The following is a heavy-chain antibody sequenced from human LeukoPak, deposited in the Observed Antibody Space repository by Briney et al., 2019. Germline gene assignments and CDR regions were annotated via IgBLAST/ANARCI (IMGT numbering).Heavy chain of an antibody. J-gene: IGHJ6*02. CDR1: GFTFRRYG. CDR3: ARGGGLDV. V-gene: IGHV3-64*04. Sequence: PGGSLRLSCSVSGFTFRRYGMHWVRQAPGQGLEYVSGISDNGGRTNYADSVKDRFTISRDNAKNSLYLQMSNLRAEDTAVYFCARGGGLDVWGQGATVTVSS. CDR2: ISDNGGRT. D-gene: IGHD3-16*01.